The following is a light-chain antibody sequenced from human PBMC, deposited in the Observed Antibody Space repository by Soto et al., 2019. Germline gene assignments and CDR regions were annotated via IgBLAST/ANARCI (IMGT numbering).Light chain of an antibody. CDR2: GAS. J-gene: IGKJ5*01. CDR3: QQYINAPIT. V-gene: IGKV1-27*01. Sequence: DIQMTQSPSSLSASIGDRVTITCRASQDISNFLAWYRQKPGKDPQLLVSGASALQSGVPSRFSGSGSGTDFTLTIGSLQPEDIATYYCQQYINAPITFGQGTRL. CDR1: QDISNF.